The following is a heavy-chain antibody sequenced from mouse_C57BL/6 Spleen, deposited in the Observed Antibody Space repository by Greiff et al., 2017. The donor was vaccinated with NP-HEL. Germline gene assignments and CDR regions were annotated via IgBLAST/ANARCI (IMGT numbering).Heavy chain of an antibody. V-gene: IGHV1-55*01. CDR1: GYTFTSYW. Sequence: VQLQQPGAELVKPGASVKMSCKASGYTFTSYWITWVKQRPGQGLEWIGDIYPGSGSTNYNEKFKSKATLTVDTSSSTAYMQLSSLTSEDSAVYYCARIGNYYGSSYDYAMDYWGQGTSVTVSS. D-gene: IGHD1-1*01. J-gene: IGHJ4*01. CDR2: IYPGSGST. CDR3: ARIGNYYGSSYDYAMDY.